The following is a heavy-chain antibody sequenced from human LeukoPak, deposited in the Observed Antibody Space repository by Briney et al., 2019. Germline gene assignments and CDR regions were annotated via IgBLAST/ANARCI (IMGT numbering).Heavy chain of an antibody. CDR2: IRYDASDK. J-gene: IGHJ4*02. Sequence: PGGSLRLSCVASDFTFSSFGMHWVRQAPGKGLEWVSFIRYDASDKYYADSVKGRFIISRDSSTNMLYLQMNSLRAEDTAVYYCARDGSAYYYGSGYYSYFDYWGQGTLVTVSS. D-gene: IGHD3-10*01. CDR3: ARDGSAYYYGSGYYSYFDY. V-gene: IGHV3-30*02. CDR1: DFTFSSFG.